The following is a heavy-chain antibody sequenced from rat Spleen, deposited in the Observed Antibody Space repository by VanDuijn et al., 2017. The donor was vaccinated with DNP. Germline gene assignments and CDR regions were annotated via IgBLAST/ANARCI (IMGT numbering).Heavy chain of an antibody. Sequence: QMQLKESGPGLVQPSRTLSLTCTVSGFSLTSYGVSWVRQPPGKSLEWMGRMWSNGDTSYNSAFTSRLSITRDTSKSQVFLKMNSLQTEDTGTYYCAVNYGGYSAPDYWGQGVMVTVST. V-gene: IGHV2S18*01. CDR1: GFSLTSYG. CDR3: AVNYGGYSAPDY. J-gene: IGHJ2*01. D-gene: IGHD1-11*01. CDR2: MWSNGDT.